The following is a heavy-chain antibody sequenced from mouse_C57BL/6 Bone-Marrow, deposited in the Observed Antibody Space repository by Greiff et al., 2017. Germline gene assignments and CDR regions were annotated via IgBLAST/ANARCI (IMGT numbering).Heavy chain of an antibody. J-gene: IGHJ2*01. D-gene: IGHD2-2*01. V-gene: IGHV1-63*01. Sequence: VKLQESGAELVRPGTSVKMSCKASGYTFTNYWIGWAKQRPGHGLEWIGDIYPGGGYTNYNEKFKGKATLTADKSSSTAYMQFSSLTSEDSAIYYCARGRYGFDYWGQGTTLTVSS. CDR2: IYPGGGYT. CDR3: ARGRYGFDY. CDR1: GYTFTNYW.